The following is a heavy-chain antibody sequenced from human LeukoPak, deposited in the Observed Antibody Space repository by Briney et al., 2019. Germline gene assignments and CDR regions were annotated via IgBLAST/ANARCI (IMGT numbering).Heavy chain of an antibody. CDR1: GFTFSSYA. J-gene: IGHJ4*02. Sequence: GGSLRLSCAASGFTFSSYAMSWVCQAPGKGLEWVSAISGSGGSTYYADSVKGRFTISRDNSKNTLYLQMNSLRAEDTAVYYCAKDLDRIPYNTYYDILTGYHFDYWGQGTLVTVSS. D-gene: IGHD3-9*01. CDR3: AKDLDRIPYNTYYDILTGYHFDY. V-gene: IGHV3-23*01. CDR2: ISGSGGST.